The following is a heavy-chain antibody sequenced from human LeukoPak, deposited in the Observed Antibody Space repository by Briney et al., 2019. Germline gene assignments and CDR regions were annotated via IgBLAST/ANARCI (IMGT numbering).Heavy chain of an antibody. CDR3: ARYDSRGSASTKFDY. V-gene: IGHV4-38-2*01. J-gene: IGHJ4*02. CDR1: GYSLGKNYY. Sequence: SETLSLTCAASGYSLGKNYYWGWIRQSPGKGLEWIGRIYGRASTSYNPSLMNRVTMSVDTSKNHFSLQLTSVTAADTAVYYCARYDSRGSASTKFDYWGPGIQVTVSS. D-gene: IGHD3-3*01. CDR2: IYGRAST.